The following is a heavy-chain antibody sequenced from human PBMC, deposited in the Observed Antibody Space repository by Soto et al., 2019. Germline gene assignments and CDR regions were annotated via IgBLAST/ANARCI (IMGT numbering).Heavy chain of an antibody. D-gene: IGHD1-26*01. CDR2: IYTGGSA. Sequence: GGSLRLSCVASGFFVGTNYMTWVRRAPGKGLEWVSFIYTGGSANYADSVKGRFTISRDNSKNTLYLQMSSLRAEDTAIYYCASGNRHWGQGTLVTVSS. V-gene: IGHV3-53*01. CDR3: ASGNRH. CDR1: GFFVGTNY. J-gene: IGHJ4*02.